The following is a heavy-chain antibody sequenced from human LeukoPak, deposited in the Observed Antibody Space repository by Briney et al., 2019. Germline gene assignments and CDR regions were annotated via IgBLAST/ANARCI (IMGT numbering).Heavy chain of an antibody. CDR3: ARDGDSGSYGIADY. Sequence: GGSLRLSCAASGFTFSSYGMHWVRQAPGKGLEWVAVIWYDGSNKYYADSVKGRFTISRDNSKNTLYLQMNSLRAEDTAVYYCARDGDSGSYGIADYWGQGTLVTVSS. CDR2: IWYDGSNK. CDR1: GFTFSSYG. V-gene: IGHV3-33*08. D-gene: IGHD3-10*01. J-gene: IGHJ4*02.